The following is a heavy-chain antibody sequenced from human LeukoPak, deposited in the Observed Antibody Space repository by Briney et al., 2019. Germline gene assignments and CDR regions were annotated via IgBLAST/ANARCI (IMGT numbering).Heavy chain of an antibody. V-gene: IGHV4-34*01. Sequence: PSETLSLTCAVYGGSFSGYYWSWIRQPPGKGLEWIGEINHSGSTNYNPSLKSRVTISVDTSKNQFSLKLSSVTAADTAVYYCARDLPYDSSGYGGAGDAFDIWGQGTMVTVSS. D-gene: IGHD3-22*01. CDR3: ARDLPYDSSGYGGAGDAFDI. J-gene: IGHJ3*02. CDR1: GGSFSGYY. CDR2: INHSGST.